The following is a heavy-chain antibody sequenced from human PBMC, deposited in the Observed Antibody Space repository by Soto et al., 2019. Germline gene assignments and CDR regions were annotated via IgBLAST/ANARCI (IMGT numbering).Heavy chain of an antibody. CDR2: MNPNSGNT. CDR3: ARSTSPSDY. V-gene: IGHV1-8*01. J-gene: IGHJ4*02. Sequence: QVQLVQSGAEVKKPGASVKDSCKASGYTFTSYDINWMRQATGQGLEWMGWMNPNSGNTGYAQKFQGRVTMTRDTSISTAYMELSSLKSEDTAVYYCARSTSPSDYWGQGTLVTVSS. CDR1: GYTFTSYD.